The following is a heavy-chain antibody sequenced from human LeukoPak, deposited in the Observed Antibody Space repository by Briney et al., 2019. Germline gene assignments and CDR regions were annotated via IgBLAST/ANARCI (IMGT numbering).Heavy chain of an antibody. V-gene: IGHV5-51*01. CDR1: GYTFTNYW. CDR2: IYPGDSNT. J-gene: IGHJ5*02. CDR3: ARHPFIASRPNNWFDP. Sequence: GESLKISCKGSGYTFTNYWIGWVRQMPGKGLEWMGIIYPGDSNTRYSPSFQGQVTISADKSISTAFLQWSSLKASDTAMYYCARHPFIASRPNNWFDPWGQGTLVTVSS. D-gene: IGHD6-6*01.